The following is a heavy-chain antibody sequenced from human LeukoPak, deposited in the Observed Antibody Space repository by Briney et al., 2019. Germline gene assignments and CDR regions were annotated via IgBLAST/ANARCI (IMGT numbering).Heavy chain of an antibody. D-gene: IGHD3-16*02. CDR2: MNPNSGDT. CDR3: ARVYDYVWGTYRYPGDYYGMDV. Sequence: ASVKVSCKASGYTFTGYYMHWVRQAPGQGLEWMGRMNPNSGDTAYSQNFQGRVTLTRSASIRTAYMELSSLTSADTAVYYRARVYDYVWGTYRYPGDYYGMDVWGQGTTVTVSS. J-gene: IGHJ6*02. V-gene: IGHV1-8*02. CDR1: GYTFTGYY.